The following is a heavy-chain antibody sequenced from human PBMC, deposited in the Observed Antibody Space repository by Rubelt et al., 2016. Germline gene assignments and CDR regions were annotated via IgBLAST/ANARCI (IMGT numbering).Heavy chain of an antibody. J-gene: IGHJ4*02. V-gene: IGHV1-46*04. CDR2: INPCGGRQ. CDR3: AREQETTVTIEGVLGY. CDR1: GYTFTSYY. D-gene: IGHD4-17*01. Sequence: QVQLVQSGAEVKKPGASVKVSCKASGYTFTSYYLHWVRQAPGQGLEWMGIINPCGGRQSYVQKLQGRVTMTRDTSTSTVYMGLSSLRSEDTAVYYCAREQETTVTIEGVLGYWGQGTLVTVSS.